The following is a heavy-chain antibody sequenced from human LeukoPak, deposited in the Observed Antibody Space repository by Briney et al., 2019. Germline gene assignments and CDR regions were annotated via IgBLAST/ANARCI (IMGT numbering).Heavy chain of an antibody. Sequence: SVNVSCKASGGTFSSYAISWVRQAPGQGLEWMGGIIPIFGTANYAQKFQGRVTITADESTSTAYMELSSLRSEDTAVYYCARTRVDRSTSSWGYYYYYMDVWGKGTTVTVSS. CDR2: IIPIFGTA. V-gene: IGHV1-69*13. CDR3: ARTRVDRSTSSWGYYYYYMDV. J-gene: IGHJ6*03. CDR1: GGTFSSYA. D-gene: IGHD2-2*01.